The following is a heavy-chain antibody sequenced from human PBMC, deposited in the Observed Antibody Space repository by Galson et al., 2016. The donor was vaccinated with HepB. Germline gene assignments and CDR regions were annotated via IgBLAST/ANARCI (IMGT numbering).Heavy chain of an antibody. D-gene: IGHD2-2*01. Sequence: SLRLSCAASGFTFSDYYMTWIRQAPGKELEWVSYITSTGSAIYSADSVKGRFTISRDNAKNSLYLQMNSLRAEDTAVYYCARSPYTSYHLYYYFDYWGQGTLVTVSS. V-gene: IGHV3-11*01. CDR3: ARSPYTSYHLYYYFDY. CDR1: GFTFSDYY. J-gene: IGHJ4*02. CDR2: ITSTGSAI.